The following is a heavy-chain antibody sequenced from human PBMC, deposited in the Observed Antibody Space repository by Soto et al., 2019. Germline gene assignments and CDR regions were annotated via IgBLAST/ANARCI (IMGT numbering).Heavy chain of an antibody. J-gene: IGHJ6*02. D-gene: IGHD3-10*01. CDR3: ARGRSTMVRGVITGYYYYYGMDV. Sequence: TLSLTCAVYGGSFSGYYWSWIRQPPGKGLEWIGEINHSGSTNYNPSLKSRVTISVDTSKNQFSLKLSSVTAADTAVYYCARGRSTMVRGVITGYYYYYGMDVWGQGTTVTVSS. V-gene: IGHV4-34*01. CDR1: GGSFSGYY. CDR2: INHSGST.